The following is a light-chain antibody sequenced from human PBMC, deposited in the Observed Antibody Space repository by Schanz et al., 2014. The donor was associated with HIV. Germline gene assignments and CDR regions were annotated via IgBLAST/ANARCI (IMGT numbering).Light chain of an antibody. CDR3: QQYGSPPWT. CDR2: GAS. V-gene: IGKV3-20*01. CDR1: QSVGTN. J-gene: IGKJ1*01. Sequence: EIVLTQSPGSLSFSPGERATLSCRASQSVGTNLAWFQQKPGQAPRLLIFGASKRATGIPDRFSGSESGTDFTLTINRMEPEDYAVYYCQQYGSPPWTFGQGTKVEVK.